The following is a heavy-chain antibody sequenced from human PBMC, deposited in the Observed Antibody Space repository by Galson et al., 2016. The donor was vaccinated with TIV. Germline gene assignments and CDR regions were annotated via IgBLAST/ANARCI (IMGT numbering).Heavy chain of an antibody. J-gene: IGHJ4*02. Sequence: SVKVSCKASGNIFTRDYVHWVRQAPGQGLKWMGVIDPTYGGTTFAQKFQALVTMTRDTSTSTVYMEVSGLKSDDTAVYYCIRDLGRLRDFWGQGTLVTVSS. CDR2: IDPTYGGT. V-gene: IGHV1-46*03. D-gene: IGHD7-27*01. CDR1: GNIFTRDY. CDR3: IRDLGRLRDF.